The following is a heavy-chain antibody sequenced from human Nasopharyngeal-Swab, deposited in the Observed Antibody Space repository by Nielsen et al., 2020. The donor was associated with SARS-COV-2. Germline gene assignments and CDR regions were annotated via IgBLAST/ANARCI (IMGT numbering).Heavy chain of an antibody. CDR3: ARGIVVVPAAIVADAFDI. D-gene: IGHD2-2*01. V-gene: IGHV4-4*02. CDR2: IYHSGST. Sequence: GSLRLSCAVSGGSISSSNWWSWVRQPPGKGLEWIGEIYHSGSTNYNPSLKSRVTISVDKSKNQFSLKLSSVTAADTAVYYCARGIVVVPAAIVADAFDIWGQGTMVTVSS. J-gene: IGHJ3*02. CDR1: GGSISSSNW.